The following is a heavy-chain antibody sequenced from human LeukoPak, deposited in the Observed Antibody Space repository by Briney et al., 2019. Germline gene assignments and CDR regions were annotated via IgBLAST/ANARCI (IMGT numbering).Heavy chain of an antibody. J-gene: IGHJ5*02. CDR2: INPSGGST. CDR1: GYTFTSYY. D-gene: IGHD3-10*01. CDR3: ARAGSGSYSFS. V-gene: IGHV1-46*01. Sequence: ASVKVSCKASGYTFTSYYMHWVRQAPGQGLEWMGIINPSGGSTSYAQKFQGRVTMTRDMSTSTVYMELSRLRSDDTAVYYCARAGSGSYSFSWGQGTLVTVSS.